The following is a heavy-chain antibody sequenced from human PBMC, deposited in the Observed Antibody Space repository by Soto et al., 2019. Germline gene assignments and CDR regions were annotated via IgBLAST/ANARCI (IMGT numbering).Heavy chain of an antibody. J-gene: IGHJ6*02. V-gene: IGHV1-2*02. Sequence: ASVKVSCKASGYTFTGYYVHWVRQAPGQGLEWMGWINPNSGDTYLAQRFQGRVTMNRDTSIGTAYMELRGLTSDDTAEYYCAKGGAIVAAGTRVYLYNAMDVWAQGTTVTVSS. CDR3: AKGGAIVAAGTRVYLYNAMDV. CDR2: INPNSGDT. CDR1: GYTFTGYY. D-gene: IGHD1-26*01.